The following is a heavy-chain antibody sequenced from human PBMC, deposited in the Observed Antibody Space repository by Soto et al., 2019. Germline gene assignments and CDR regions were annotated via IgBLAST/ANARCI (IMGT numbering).Heavy chain of an antibody. CDR2: IWYGGST. V-gene: IGHV3-33*01. D-gene: IGHD3-22*01. Sequence: SLRLSCAASGFTFSSYGMHWVRQAPGKGLEWVAVIWYGGSTGYADSVKGRFTISRDNAKNSLYLQMNSLRAEDTALYYCARDLLYYYDSSGYTQTHYFDYWGQGTLVTVSS. J-gene: IGHJ4*02. CDR3: ARDLLYYYDSSGYTQTHYFDY. CDR1: GFTFSSYG.